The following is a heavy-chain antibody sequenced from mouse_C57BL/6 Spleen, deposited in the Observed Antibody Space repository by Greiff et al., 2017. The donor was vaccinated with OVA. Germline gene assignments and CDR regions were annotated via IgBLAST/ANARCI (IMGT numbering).Heavy chain of an antibody. CDR1: GFTFSSYA. D-gene: IGHD2-5*01. V-gene: IGHV5-4*03. Sequence: EVKLVESGGGLVKPGGSLKLSCAASGFTFSSYAMSWVRQTPEKRLEWVANISDGGSYTYYPDNVKGRFTISRDNAKNNLYLQMSHLKSEDTAMYYCARVCYYSNYGYAMDYWGQGTSVTVSS. CDR3: ARVCYYSNYGYAMDY. CDR2: ISDGGSYT. J-gene: IGHJ4*01.